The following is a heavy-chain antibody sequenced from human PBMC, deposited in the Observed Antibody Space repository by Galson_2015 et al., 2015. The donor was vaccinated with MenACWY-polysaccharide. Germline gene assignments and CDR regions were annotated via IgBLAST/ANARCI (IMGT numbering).Heavy chain of an antibody. CDR1: GFTFSSYW. D-gene: IGHD3-10*01. CDR2: VNGDGSSI. V-gene: IGHV3-74*03. J-gene: IGHJ4*02. CDR3: ARAPGGGFYGSGSFFDN. Sequence: SLRLSCAASGFTFSSYWMHWVRQAPGKGLVWVSRVNGDGSSITYADSVKGRFTISRDNAKNTLYLQMNSLRAEDAAVCYCARAPGGGFYGSGSFFDNWGQGTLVTVSS.